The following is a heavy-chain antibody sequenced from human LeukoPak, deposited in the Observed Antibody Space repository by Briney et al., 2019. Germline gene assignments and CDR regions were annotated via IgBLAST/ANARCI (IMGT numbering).Heavy chain of an antibody. CDR3: ARIWCGGDCYSGFDY. Sequence: ASVRVSCKASGGTFSSYAISWVRQAPGQGLEWMGWISAYNGNTNYAQKLQGRVTMTTDTSTSTAYMELRSLRSDDTAVYYCARIWCGGDCYSGFDYWGQGTLVTVSS. CDR1: GGTFSSYA. V-gene: IGHV1-18*01. D-gene: IGHD2-21*02. CDR2: ISAYNGNT. J-gene: IGHJ4*02.